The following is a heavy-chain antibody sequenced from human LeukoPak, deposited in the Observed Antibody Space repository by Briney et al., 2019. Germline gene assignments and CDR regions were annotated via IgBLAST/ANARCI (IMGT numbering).Heavy chain of an antibody. J-gene: IGHJ4*02. CDR1: GFTFSSYW. CDR3: ARSGNTVVPYYFDY. Sequence: GGSLRPSCAASGFTFSSYWMSWVRQAPGKGLEWVANIKQDGSEKYYVDSVKGRFTISRDNSKNTVYLQMNSLRAEDTAVYYCARSGNTVVPYYFDYWGQGTLVTVSS. V-gene: IGHV3-7*01. CDR2: IKQDGSEK. D-gene: IGHD4-23*01.